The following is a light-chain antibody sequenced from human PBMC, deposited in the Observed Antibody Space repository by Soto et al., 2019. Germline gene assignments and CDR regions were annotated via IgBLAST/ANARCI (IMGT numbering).Light chain of an antibody. V-gene: IGKV4-1*01. CDR2: RAS. J-gene: IGKJ3*01. Sequence: DIVMTQSPDSLAVSLGERATINCKSSQSILYSSNNNDKNHLAWYQQKPGQPPKLLISRASTRESGVPDRFSGSGTGTDFTLTISSLQAGDVAVYYCQQYYTIPFTFGPGTKVDI. CDR1: QSILYSSNNNDKNH. CDR3: QQYYTIPFT.